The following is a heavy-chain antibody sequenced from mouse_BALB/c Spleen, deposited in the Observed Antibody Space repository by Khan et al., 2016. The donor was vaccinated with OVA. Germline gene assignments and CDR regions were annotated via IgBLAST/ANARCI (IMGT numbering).Heavy chain of an antibody. CDR2: IYPFNDDT. CDR3: AKNYRDDEYLDY. V-gene: IGHV1S136*01. CDR1: GYTFTSYV. D-gene: IGHD2-14*01. Sequence: VQLQQSGPELVKPGASVKMSCEASGYTFTSYVIHWVKQKPGQGLEWIGYIYPFNDDTKYTENFKGKATLTSDTSSSTAYLELRSLTTEDAAVYYCAKNYRDDEYLDYWGQGTTLTVSS. J-gene: IGHJ2*01.